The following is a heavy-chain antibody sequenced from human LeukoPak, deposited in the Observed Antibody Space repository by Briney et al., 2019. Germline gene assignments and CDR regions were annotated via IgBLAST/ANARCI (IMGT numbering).Heavy chain of an antibody. CDR1: GFTVSSNY. Sequence: PGGSLRLSCAASGFTVSSNYMSWVRQAPGKGLDWVSVIYSGGSTYYADSVKGRFTISRDNSKNTLYLQMNSLRAEDTAVYYCASGYSSGWYPFDYWGQGTLVTVSS. D-gene: IGHD6-19*01. CDR3: ASGYSSGWYPFDY. J-gene: IGHJ4*02. CDR2: IYSGGST. V-gene: IGHV3-53*01.